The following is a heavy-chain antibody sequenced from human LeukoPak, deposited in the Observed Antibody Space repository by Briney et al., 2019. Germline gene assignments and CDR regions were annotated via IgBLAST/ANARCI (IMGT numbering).Heavy chain of an antibody. V-gene: IGHV1-8*03. CDR3: ARAPGMEYQLLIDAFDI. J-gene: IGHJ3*02. Sequence: ASVKVSCKASGYTFSSYDINWVRQATGQGLEWMGWMNPNSGNTGYAQKFQGRVTITRNTSISTAYMELSSLRSEDTAVYYCARAPGMEYQLLIDAFDIWGQGTMVTVSS. CDR2: MNPNSGNT. CDR1: GYTFSSYD. D-gene: IGHD2-2*01.